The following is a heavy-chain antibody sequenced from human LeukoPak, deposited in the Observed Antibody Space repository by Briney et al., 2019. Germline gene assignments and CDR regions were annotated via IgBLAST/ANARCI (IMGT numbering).Heavy chain of an antibody. D-gene: IGHD3-16*01. CDR1: GFTFSNAW. Sequence: GSLRLSCAASGFTFSNAWMSWVRQAPGKGLEWIGEIHDGGSTTYHPSLKSRVTISVDKSKNQFSLTLTSVTAADTAVYFCARGAHYAWNSWGQGTLVTVSS. CDR2: IHDGGST. CDR3: ARGAHYAWNS. J-gene: IGHJ4*02. V-gene: IGHV4-4*01.